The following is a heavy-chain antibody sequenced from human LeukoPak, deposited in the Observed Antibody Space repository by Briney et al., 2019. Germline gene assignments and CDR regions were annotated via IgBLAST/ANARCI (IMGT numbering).Heavy chain of an antibody. D-gene: IGHD3-22*01. V-gene: IGHV4-4*07. Sequence: GSLRLSCAASGFTFSSYAMSWIRQPAGKGLEWIGRIYTSGSTNYNPSLKSRVTMSVDTSKNQSSLKLSSVTAADTAVYYCARAHSYDSREIDYWGQGTLVTVSS. CDR3: ARAHSYDSREIDY. J-gene: IGHJ4*02. CDR1: GFTFSSYA. CDR2: IYTSGST.